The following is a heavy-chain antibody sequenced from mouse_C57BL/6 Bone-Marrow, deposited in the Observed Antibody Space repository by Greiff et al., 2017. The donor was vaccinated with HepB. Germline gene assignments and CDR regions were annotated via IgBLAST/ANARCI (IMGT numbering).Heavy chain of an antibody. CDR3: ARFYYSNYGGAMDY. CDR1: GFTFSSYA. V-gene: IGHV5-4*03. J-gene: IGHJ4*01. D-gene: IGHD2-5*01. CDR2: ISDGGSYT. Sequence: EVKLVESGGGLVKPGGSLKLSCAASGFTFSSYAMSWVRQTPEKRLEWVATISDGGSYTYYPDNVKGRFTISRDNAKNNLYLQMSHLKSEGTAMYYCARFYYSNYGGAMDYWGQGTSVTVSS.